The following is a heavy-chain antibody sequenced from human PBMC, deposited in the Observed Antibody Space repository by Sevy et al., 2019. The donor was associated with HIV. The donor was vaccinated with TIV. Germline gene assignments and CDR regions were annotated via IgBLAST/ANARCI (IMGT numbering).Heavy chain of an antibody. CDR3: ARRRPHDYYYFYMDV. CDR1: GYTFTSFG. J-gene: IGHJ6*03. CDR2: ISSNNGNT. Sequence: ASAKVSCKASGYTFTSFGISWVRQAPGQGFEWIGWISSNNGNTKYAQKFQGRVTMTTETSTSTAYMELRNLRSDDTALYYCARRRPHDYYYFYMDVWGKGTTVTVSS. V-gene: IGHV1-18*01.